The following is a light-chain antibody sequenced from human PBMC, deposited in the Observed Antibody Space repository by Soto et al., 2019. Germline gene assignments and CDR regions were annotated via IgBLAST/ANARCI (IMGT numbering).Light chain of an antibody. Sequence: EIVMTQSPATLSLSPGERATLSCRASQSVSSSYLSWYQQKPGQAPRLLIYGASTRATGIPARFSGSGSVTDFTLTISSLQPEDFAVYYCQQDYNSPLTFGGGTKVEIK. CDR3: QQDYNSPLT. J-gene: IGKJ4*01. CDR1: QSVSSSY. CDR2: GAS. V-gene: IGKV3D-7*01.